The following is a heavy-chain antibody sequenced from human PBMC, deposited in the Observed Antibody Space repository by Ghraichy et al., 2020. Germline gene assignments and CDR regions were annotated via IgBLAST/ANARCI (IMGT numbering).Heavy chain of an antibody. J-gene: IGHJ5*02. D-gene: IGHD1-7*01. CDR1: GYSFTNSG. V-gene: IGHV1-18*01. Sequence: ASVKVSCKTSGYSFTNSGITWVRQAPGQGLEWMGWITTSKGNTHSAQKLQGRVTMTTNTSTSTVYMELSSLTYDDTAVYYCARGINYFDPWGHGTLVTVSS. CDR2: ITTSKGNT. CDR3: ARGINYFDP.